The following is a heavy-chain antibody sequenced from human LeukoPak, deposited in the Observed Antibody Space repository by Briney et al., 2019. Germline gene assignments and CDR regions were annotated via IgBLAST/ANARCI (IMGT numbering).Heavy chain of an antibody. CDR3: ARSSSPPFEY. Sequence: GASVKVSCKASGYTFTSYYMHWVPRAPGQGLEWIGIINPSGGSSSYAQTFQGRVTMTRDTSTSTVYMELSSLRSEDTAVYYCARSSSPPFEYWGQGTLVTVSS. CDR1: GYTFTSYY. CDR2: INPSGGSS. D-gene: IGHD6-6*01. V-gene: IGHV1-46*01. J-gene: IGHJ4*02.